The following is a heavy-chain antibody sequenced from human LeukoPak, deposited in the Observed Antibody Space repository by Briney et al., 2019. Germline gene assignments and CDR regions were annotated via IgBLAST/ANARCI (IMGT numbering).Heavy chain of an antibody. J-gene: IGHJ3*01. Sequence: GESLKISCKGSGYSFTSYWIGWVRQMPGKGLEWMGIIYPSDSDTRYSPSFQGQVTISADKSINTAYLQWRSLKASDTAMYYCARPDGSGTYAFDLWGQGTMVTVS. D-gene: IGHD3-10*01. V-gene: IGHV5-51*01. CDR3: ARPDGSGTYAFDL. CDR1: GYSFTSYW. CDR2: IYPSDSDT.